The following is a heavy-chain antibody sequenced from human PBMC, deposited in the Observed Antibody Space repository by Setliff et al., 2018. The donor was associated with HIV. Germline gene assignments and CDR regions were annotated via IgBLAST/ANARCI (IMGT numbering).Heavy chain of an antibody. Sequence: GWSLRLSCVASGFSVNSNYMSWVRQAPGKRLEWVAVIWHDGSNEFHADSVKGRFTISRDNSKNTLYLQMNSLRADDTAVYYCAKGGSQLPARFYFYMDVWGKGTTVTVSS. CDR1: GFSVNSNY. CDR2: IWHDGSNE. J-gene: IGHJ6*03. V-gene: IGHV3-30*18. D-gene: IGHD2-2*01. CDR3: AKGGSQLPARFYFYMDV.